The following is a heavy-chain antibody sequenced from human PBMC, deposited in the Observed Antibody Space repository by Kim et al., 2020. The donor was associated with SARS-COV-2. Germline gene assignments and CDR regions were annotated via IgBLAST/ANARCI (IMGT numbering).Heavy chain of an antibody. CDR3: ASHKDYYDSSGYYAFDAFDI. V-gene: IGHV5-51*01. D-gene: IGHD3-22*01. Sequence: GESLKISCKGSGYSFTSYWIGWVRQMPGKGLEWMGIIYPGDSDTRYSPSFQGQVTISADKSISTAYLQWSSLKASDTAMYYCASHKDYYDSSGYYAFDAFDIWGQGTMVTVSS. CDR2: IYPGDSDT. J-gene: IGHJ3*02. CDR1: GYSFTSYW.